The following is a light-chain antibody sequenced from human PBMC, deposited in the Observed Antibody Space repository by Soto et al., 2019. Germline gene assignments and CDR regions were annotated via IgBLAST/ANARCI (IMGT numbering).Light chain of an antibody. Sequence: QSVLTQPPSVSGAPGQRVTISCTGSSSNIGAGKAPKLMIYEGSKRPSGVSNRFSGSKSGNTASLTISGLQAEDEADYYCCSYAGSSSYVFGTGTKVTVL. CDR2: EGS. J-gene: IGLJ1*01. CDR1: SSNIGA. V-gene: IGLV2-23*01. CDR3: CSYAGSSSYV.